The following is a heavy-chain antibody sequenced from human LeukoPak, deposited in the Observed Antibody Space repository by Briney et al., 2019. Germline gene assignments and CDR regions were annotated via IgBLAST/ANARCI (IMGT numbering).Heavy chain of an antibody. V-gene: IGHV3-30*18. Sequence: GESLRLSCAASGFTFSSYGMHWVRQAPGKGLEWVAVISYDGSNKYYADSVKGRFTISRDNSKNTLYLQMNSLRAEDTAVYYCAKGSLVGATVPHDWFDPWGQGTLVTVSS. J-gene: IGHJ5*02. CDR1: GFTFSSYG. D-gene: IGHD1-26*01. CDR2: ISYDGSNK. CDR3: AKGSLVGATVPHDWFDP.